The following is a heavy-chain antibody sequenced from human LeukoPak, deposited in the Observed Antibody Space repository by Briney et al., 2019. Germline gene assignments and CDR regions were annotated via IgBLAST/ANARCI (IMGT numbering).Heavy chain of an antibody. J-gene: IGHJ5*02. Sequence: SETLSLTCTVSADSVSNTKYYWGWIRQPPGKGLEWIGIIHYSGSTYYNPSLKSRVTISVDTSKNQFSLKLSSVTAADTAVYYCARLDGSGWFDPWGQGTLVTVSS. CDR2: IHYSGST. CDR1: ADSVSNTKYY. CDR3: ARLDGSGWFDP. V-gene: IGHV4-39*07. D-gene: IGHD3-10*01.